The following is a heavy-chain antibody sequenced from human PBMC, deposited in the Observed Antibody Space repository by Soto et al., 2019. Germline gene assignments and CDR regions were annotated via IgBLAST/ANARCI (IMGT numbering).Heavy chain of an antibody. Sequence: GESLKISCKGSGYSFTSYWIGWVRQMPGKGLEWMGIIYPGDSDTRYSPSFQGQVTISADKSISTAYLQWSSLKASDTAMYYCASPYYDSSGYYFDAFDIWGKGTRVTVPS. D-gene: IGHD3-22*01. V-gene: IGHV5-51*01. CDR2: IYPGDSDT. J-gene: IGHJ3*02. CDR3: ASPYYDSSGYYFDAFDI. CDR1: GYSFTSYW.